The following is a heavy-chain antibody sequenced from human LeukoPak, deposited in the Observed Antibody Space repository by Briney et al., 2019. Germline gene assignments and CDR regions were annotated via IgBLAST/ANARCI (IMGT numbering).Heavy chain of an antibody. D-gene: IGHD1-26*01. J-gene: IGHJ5*02. CDR1: GYTFTGYY. V-gene: IGHV1-2*02. CDR2: INPNSGGT. CDR3: ASSLSGSYDWFDP. Sequence: ASVKVSCKASGYTFTGYYMHWVRQAPGQGLEWMGWINPNSGGTNNEQKFQGRVTMTRDTSISTAYMELSRLRSADTAVYYCASSLSGSYDWFDPWGQGTLVTVSS.